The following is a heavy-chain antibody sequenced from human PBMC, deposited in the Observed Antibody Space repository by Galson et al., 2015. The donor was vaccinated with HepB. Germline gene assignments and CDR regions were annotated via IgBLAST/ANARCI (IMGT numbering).Heavy chain of an antibody. J-gene: IGHJ6*03. V-gene: IGHV1-69*13. Sequence: SVTVSCKASGGTFSSYAISRVRQAPGQGLEWMGGIIPIFGTANYAQKFQGRVTITADESTSTAYMELSSLRSEDTAVYYCVYCSSTNLGPPYYMDVWGKGTTVTVSS. CDR1: GGTFSSYA. CDR3: VYCSSTNLGPPYYMDV. CDR2: IIPIFGTA. D-gene: IGHD2-2*01.